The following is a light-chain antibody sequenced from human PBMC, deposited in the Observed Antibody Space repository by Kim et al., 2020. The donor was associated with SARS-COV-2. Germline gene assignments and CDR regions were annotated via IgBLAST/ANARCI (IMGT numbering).Light chain of an antibody. CDR3: QQRSNWPLT. CDR2: DAS. V-gene: IGKV3-11*01. J-gene: IGKJ4*01. Sequence: SSPGERAPLSCRARQSVSSYLAWYQQKPGQAPRLLIYDASNRATGIPARFSGSGSGTDFTLTISSLEPEDFAVYYCQQRSNWPLTFGGGTKVDIK. CDR1: QSVSSY.